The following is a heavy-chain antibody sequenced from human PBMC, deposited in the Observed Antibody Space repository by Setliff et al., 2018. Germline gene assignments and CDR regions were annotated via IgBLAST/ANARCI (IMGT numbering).Heavy chain of an antibody. J-gene: IGHJ2*01. CDR2: INGGNGNT. CDR3: AREVYDILTGYSYWYFDL. V-gene: IGHV1-3*01. Sequence: ASVKVSCKASGDTSTTYALHWLRQAPGQRLEWMAYINGGNGNTHYSQKFRGRVTVTRDTSASTVFMELSTLSSEDTAVYYCAREVYDILTGYSYWYFDLWGRGTLVTVSS. D-gene: IGHD3-9*01. CDR1: GDTSTTYA.